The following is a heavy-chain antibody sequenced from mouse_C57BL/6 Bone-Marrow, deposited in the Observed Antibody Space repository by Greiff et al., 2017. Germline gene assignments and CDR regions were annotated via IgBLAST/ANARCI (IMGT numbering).Heavy chain of an antibody. CDR2: SRNKANDYKT. D-gene: IGHD2-12*01. CDR3: ARVALYTPAMDY. V-gene: IGHV7-1*01. Sequence: EVKLMESGGGLVQSGRSLRLSCATSGFTFSDFYMEWVRQAPGKGLEWIAASRNKANDYKTEYSASVKGRFIVSRDTSQSILYRQMNALRAEDTAIYYCARVALYTPAMDYWGQGTSVTVSS. CDR1: GFTFSDFY. J-gene: IGHJ4*01.